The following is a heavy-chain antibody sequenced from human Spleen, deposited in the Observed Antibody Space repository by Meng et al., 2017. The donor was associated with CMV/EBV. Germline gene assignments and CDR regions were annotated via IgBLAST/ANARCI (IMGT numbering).Heavy chain of an antibody. CDR3: TREDYKWDDLISLNDY. J-gene: IGHJ4*02. D-gene: IGHD1-20*01. CDR1: GFNFDEFA. CDR2: IRSNVYGGTT. Sequence: GESLKISCTASGFNFDEFAVSWVRQAPGKGLEWVGFIRSNVYGGTTEYAASVKGRFTISRDDSKAIAYLQMDNLKAEDTAVYYCTREDYKWDDLISLNDYWGQGTLVTVSS. V-gene: IGHV3-49*04.